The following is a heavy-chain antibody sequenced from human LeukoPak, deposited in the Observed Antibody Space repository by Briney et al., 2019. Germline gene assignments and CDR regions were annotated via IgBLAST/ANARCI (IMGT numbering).Heavy chain of an antibody. CDR3: AREARSSTSFYYYYYMDV. V-gene: IGHV1-69*13. CDR2: IIPIFGTA. Sequence: GASVKVSCKASGGTFSSYAISWVRQAPGQGLEWMGGIIPIFGTANYAQKFQGRVTITADESTSTAYMELSSLRSEDTAVYYCAREARSSTSFYYYYYMDVWGKGTTVTVSS. CDR1: GGTFSSYA. D-gene: IGHD2-2*01. J-gene: IGHJ6*03.